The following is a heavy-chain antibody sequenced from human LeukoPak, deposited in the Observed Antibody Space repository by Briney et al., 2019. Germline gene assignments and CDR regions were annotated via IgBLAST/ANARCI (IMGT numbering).Heavy chain of an antibody. CDR1: GGSISSSSYY. CDR3: ARVVAVAPREIDY. CDR2: IYYSGST. D-gene: IGHD6-19*01. Sequence: SETLSLTCTVSGGSISSSSYYWGWIRQPPGKGLEWIGSIYYSGSTYYNPSLKSRVTISVDTSKNQFSLKLSSVTAADTAVYYCARVVAVAPREIDYWGQGTLVTVSS. J-gene: IGHJ4*02. V-gene: IGHV4-39*07.